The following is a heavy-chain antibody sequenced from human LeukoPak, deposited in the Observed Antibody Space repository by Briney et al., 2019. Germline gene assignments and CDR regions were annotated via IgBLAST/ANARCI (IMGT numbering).Heavy chain of an antibody. D-gene: IGHD2-21*02. Sequence: GASVKVSCTSGYTFTGYYMHWVRPAPGHGLEWVGWINPNSGGTNYAQKFQGRVTMTRDTSISTAYMELSRLRSDDTAVYYCARVPNTIVVVTAIPDWFDPWGQGTLVTVSS. CDR3: ARVPNTIVVVTAIPDWFDP. CDR1: GYTFTGYY. CDR2: INPNSGGT. V-gene: IGHV1-2*02. J-gene: IGHJ5*02.